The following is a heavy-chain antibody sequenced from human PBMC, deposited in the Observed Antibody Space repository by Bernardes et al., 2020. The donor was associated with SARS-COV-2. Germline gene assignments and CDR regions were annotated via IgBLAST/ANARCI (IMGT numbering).Heavy chain of an antibody. CDR2: ITCTTAGGTT. CDR3: TTDRVYDYVWGSYRYTDY. V-gene: IGHV3-15*01. Sequence: GGSLRLSCAASGFTFRNAWMTWVRQAPGQGLEWVGRITCTTAGGTTDYAAPVTGRFTISRDDSKNTLYLQMNSLKTEDTAVYYCTTDRVYDYVWGSYRYTDYWGQGTLVTVSS. J-gene: IGHJ4*02. D-gene: IGHD3-16*02. CDR1: GFTFRNAW.